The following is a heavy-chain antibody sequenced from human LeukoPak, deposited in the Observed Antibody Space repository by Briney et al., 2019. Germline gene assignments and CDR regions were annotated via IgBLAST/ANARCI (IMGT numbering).Heavy chain of an antibody. CDR1: GFTFSSYG. CDR3: AKGYKMLTWRRTYNRFDP. CDR2: IHHDGSNK. J-gene: IGHJ5*02. Sequence: PGVTLRLSCAASGFTFSSYGMHWVRPAPGKGLDWVAFIHHDGSNKYYADSVRGRFTISRDNSKNTLYLQMNSLRAEDTAVYFCAKGYKMLTWRRTYNRFDPWGQGTLVTVSS. V-gene: IGHV3-30*02. D-gene: IGHD3-16*01.